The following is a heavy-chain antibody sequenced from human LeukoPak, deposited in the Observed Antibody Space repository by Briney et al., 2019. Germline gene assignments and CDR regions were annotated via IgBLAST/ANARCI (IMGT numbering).Heavy chain of an antibody. CDR1: GFAFNSYA. D-gene: IGHD5-12*01. J-gene: IGHJ4*02. Sequence: GGSLRLSCAASGFAFNSYAMSWVRQAPGKGLEWVSAISRSGGTTYYADSVKGRFTISRDNSKNTLYLQMNSLRVEDTAVYYCAKLRGFDYWGQGTLVTVSS. V-gene: IGHV3-23*01. CDR2: ISRSGGTT. CDR3: AKLRGFDY.